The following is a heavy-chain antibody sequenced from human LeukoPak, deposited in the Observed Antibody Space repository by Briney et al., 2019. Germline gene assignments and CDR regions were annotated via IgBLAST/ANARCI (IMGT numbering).Heavy chain of an antibody. D-gene: IGHD5-24*01. J-gene: IGHJ4*02. CDR3: ARGGWDLLVEMATIYPFDY. Sequence: GGSLRLSCAVSGFTFSDYYMSWIRQAPGKGLEWVSYISGSSTDTNYADSMKGRFTISRDNAKNSLFLQMNSLRAEDTAVYYCARGGWDLLVEMATIYPFDYWGQGTLVTVSS. V-gene: IGHV3-11*06. CDR2: ISGSSTDT. CDR1: GFTFSDYY.